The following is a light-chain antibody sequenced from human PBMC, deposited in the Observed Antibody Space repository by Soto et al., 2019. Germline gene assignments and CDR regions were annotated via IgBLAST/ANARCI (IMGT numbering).Light chain of an antibody. V-gene: IGKV3-15*01. CDR2: GAS. Sequence: EIMMKQSPATLSVSPGERATLSCRARQSVSSNLAWYQQKPGQAPRLLIYGASTRATGVPARFSGSGSGTDFTLTISSLQPEDFATYYCQQSYSTRTSGQGTKVDIK. J-gene: IGKJ1*01. CDR1: QSVSSN. CDR3: QQSYSTRT.